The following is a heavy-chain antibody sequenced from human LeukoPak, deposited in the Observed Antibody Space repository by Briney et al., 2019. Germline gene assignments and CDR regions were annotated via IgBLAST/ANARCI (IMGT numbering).Heavy chain of an antibody. D-gene: IGHD4-11*01. CDR3: ASYDYSMGDWFDP. CDR2: IIPIFGTA. Sequence: SVKVSCRASGGTFSSYAISWVRQAPGQGLEWMGRIIPIFGTANYAQKFQGRVTITTDESTSTAYMELSSLRSEDTAVYYCASYDYSMGDWFDPWGQGTLVTVSS. J-gene: IGHJ5*02. CDR1: GGTFSSYA. V-gene: IGHV1-69*05.